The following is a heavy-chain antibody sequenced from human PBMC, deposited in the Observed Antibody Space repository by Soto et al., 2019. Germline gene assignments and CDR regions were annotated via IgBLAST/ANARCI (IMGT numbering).Heavy chain of an antibody. V-gene: IGHV1-69*01. J-gene: IGHJ4*02. CDR2: IIPMFAAS. CDR1: GGSFSDFA. Sequence: QVQLAQSGAEVRKPGSSVKVSCGASGGSFSDFAFSWVRQAPGQGLEWMGGIIPMFAASKYAQRFQDRVTITADESTNTVHLALSSLTSDDTATYYCARGGIVAVPAALSSYHDYTNYRFDSWGQGTLVTVSS. CDR3: ARGGIVAVPAALSSYHDYTNYRFDS. D-gene: IGHD2-15*01.